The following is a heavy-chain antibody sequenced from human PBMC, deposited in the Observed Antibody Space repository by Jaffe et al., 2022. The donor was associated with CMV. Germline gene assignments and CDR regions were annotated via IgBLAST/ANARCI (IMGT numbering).Heavy chain of an antibody. CDR3: AREWRGGSDWFDP. J-gene: IGHJ5*02. CDR1: GFTFSDYW. Sequence: EVQLVESGGGLVQPGGSLRLSCAASGFTFSDYWMNWVRQAPVKGLEWVANIKFDGSEKYYVDSVKGRFTISRDNAKSSLFLQMNTLRAEDSGIYFCAREWRGGSDWFDPRGQGTLVTVSS. D-gene: IGHD6-25*01. CDR2: IKFDGSEK. V-gene: IGHV3-7*01.